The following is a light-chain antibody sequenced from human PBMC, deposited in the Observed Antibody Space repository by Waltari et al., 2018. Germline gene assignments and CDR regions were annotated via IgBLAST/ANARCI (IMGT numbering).Light chain of an antibody. CDR1: SSDFGSYNY. Sequence: QSALTQPASVSGSPGQSITISCTGTSSDFGSYNYVSWYQQHPGKAPKLIIYDVTNRPSGVSNRFSGSKSGNTASLTISGLQAEDEADYYCSSYMDSTTLELFGGGTSLTVL. CDR2: DVT. J-gene: IGLJ2*01. CDR3: SSYMDSTTLEL. V-gene: IGLV2-14*03.